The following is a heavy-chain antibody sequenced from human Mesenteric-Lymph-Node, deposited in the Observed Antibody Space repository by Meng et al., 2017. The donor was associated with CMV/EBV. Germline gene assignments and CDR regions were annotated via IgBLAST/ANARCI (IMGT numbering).Heavy chain of an antibody. CDR1: GFTFSTYW. V-gene: IGHV3-74*01. CDR3: ARGLGGATIDY. J-gene: IGHJ4*02. CDR2: IKSDGSRT. Sequence: GESLKISCAASGFTFSTYWMHWVRQVPGKGLVWVSRIKSDGSRTDYADSVKGRFTISRDNAKNTLYLQMNSLRAEDTAVYYCARGLGGATIDYWGQGTLVTVSS. D-gene: IGHD1-26*01.